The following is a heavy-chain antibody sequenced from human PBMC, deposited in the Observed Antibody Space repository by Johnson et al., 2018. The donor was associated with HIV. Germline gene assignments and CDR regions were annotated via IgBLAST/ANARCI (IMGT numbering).Heavy chain of an antibody. J-gene: IGHJ3*02. V-gene: IGHV3-23*04. CDR1: GFTFSSYG. CDR2: ISGSGDST. CDR3: AREIRVCSGGTCYSDAFDI. D-gene: IGHD2-15*01. Sequence: VQLVESGGGVVQPGRSLRLSCAASGFTFSSYGMHWVRQAPGKGLELVSAISGSGDSTYYADSVKGRFTISRDNAKNSLYLQMNSLRAEDTALYYCAREIRVCSGGTCYSDAFDIWGQGTMVTVSS.